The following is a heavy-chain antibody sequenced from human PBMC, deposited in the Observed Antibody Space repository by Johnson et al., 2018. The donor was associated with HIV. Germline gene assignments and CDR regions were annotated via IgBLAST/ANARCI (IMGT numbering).Heavy chain of an antibody. Sequence: QVQLVESGGGVVQPGRSLRLSCAASGFTFSCYGLPWVRQAPGKGLEWVAVISFDGSNKYYADSVKGRFTLSRDNSKNTLYLQMNSLGAEDTALYYCARALGVITFGGVIPRNAFDIWGQGTMVTVSS. V-gene: IGHV3-30*03. D-gene: IGHD3-16*01. CDR3: ARALGVITFGGVIPRNAFDI. J-gene: IGHJ3*02. CDR1: GFTFSCYG. CDR2: ISFDGSNK.